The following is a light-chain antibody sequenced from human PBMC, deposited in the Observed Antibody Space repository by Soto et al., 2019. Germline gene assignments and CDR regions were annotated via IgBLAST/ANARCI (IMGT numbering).Light chain of an antibody. V-gene: IGKV3-20*01. CDR2: GAS. CDR1: QSLXSSY. J-gene: IGKJ1*01. CDR3: QQYGRAPGT. Sequence: DIAVTQSAVTLSLSPAERSTLACRASQSLXSSYLAGYRQKPGQAPRLRTDGASNRESGSPDRLSGSGSATDFTLTISRMEPEDFAVYYFQQYGRAPGTFGQGTKVDIK.